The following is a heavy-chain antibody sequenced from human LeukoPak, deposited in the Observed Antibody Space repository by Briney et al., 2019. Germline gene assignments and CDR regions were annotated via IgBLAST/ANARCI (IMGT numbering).Heavy chain of an antibody. CDR3: ARISGYSYGALGYMDV. J-gene: IGHJ6*03. D-gene: IGHD5-18*01. CDR2: INPNSGGT. V-gene: IGHV1-2*02. CDR1: GYTFTGYY. Sequence: ASVKVSCKASGYTFTGYYMHWVRQAPGQGLEWMGWINPNSGGTNYAQKFQGRVTMTRDTSISTAYIELSRLRSDDTAVYYCARISGYSYGALGYMDVWGKGTTVTVSS.